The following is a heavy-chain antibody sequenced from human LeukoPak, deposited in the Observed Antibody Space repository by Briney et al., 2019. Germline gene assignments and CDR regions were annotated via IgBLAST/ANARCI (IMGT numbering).Heavy chain of an antibody. CDR2: IIPIFGTA. CDR1: GGTFSSYA. CDR3: ARYCSSTSCPISD. J-gene: IGHJ4*02. V-gene: IGHV1-69*13. D-gene: IGHD2-2*01. Sequence: VASVKVSCKASGGTFSSYAISWVRQAPGQGLEWMGGIIPIFGTANYAQKFQGRVTNTADESTSTAYMELSSLRSEDTAVYYCARYCSSTSCPISDWGQGTLVTVSS.